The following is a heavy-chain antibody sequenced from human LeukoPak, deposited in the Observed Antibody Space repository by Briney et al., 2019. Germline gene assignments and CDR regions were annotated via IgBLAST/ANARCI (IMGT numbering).Heavy chain of an antibody. Sequence: GWSLRLSCAASGFTFSRYSMNWVRQAPGKGLEWVSSISSSISYIYYADSVKGRFTNSRDNAKNSLYLQMNSLRAEDTAVYYCARDGLVGRNWLVTLLNGMDVWGQGTTATVSS. V-gene: IGHV3-21*01. J-gene: IGHJ6*02. CDR3: ARDGLVGRNWLVTLLNGMDV. D-gene: IGHD3-9*01. CDR1: GFTFSRYS. CDR2: ISSSISYI.